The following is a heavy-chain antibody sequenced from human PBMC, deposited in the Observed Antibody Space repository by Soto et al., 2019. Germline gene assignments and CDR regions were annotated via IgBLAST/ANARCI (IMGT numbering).Heavy chain of an antibody. CDR3: AKDSVSYNGIYDAFDV. V-gene: IGHV3-23*01. CDR2: LGGGDDI. CDR1: GFTFSNYA. Sequence: VQLLESGGGLVQPGGSLRLSCETSGFTFSNYATAWLRLAAGVGPEWLSTLGGGDDIFYADTVKGRFTISRDDSRNTLYLQIDNLRVEDTAIYFCAKDSVSYNGIYDAFDVWGQGTVVTVSS. D-gene: IGHD1-26*01. J-gene: IGHJ3*01.